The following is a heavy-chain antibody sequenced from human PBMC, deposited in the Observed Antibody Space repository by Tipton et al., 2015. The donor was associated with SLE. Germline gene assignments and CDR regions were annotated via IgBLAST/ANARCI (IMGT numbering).Heavy chain of an antibody. CDR2: IYTSGST. V-gene: IGHV4-4*07. CDR1: GASISSYY. Sequence: TLSLTCTVSGASISSYYWSWIRQPAGKGLEWIGRIYTSGSTNYNPSLKSRVTISVDTSKNQFSLKLTSVTAADTAVYYCARGFRSITCLDYWGQGTLVTVSS. J-gene: IGHJ4*02. D-gene: IGHD2-2*01. CDR3: ARGFRSITCLDY.